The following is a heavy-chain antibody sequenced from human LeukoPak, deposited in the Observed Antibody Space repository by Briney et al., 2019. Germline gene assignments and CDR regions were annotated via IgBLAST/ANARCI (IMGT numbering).Heavy chain of an antibody. Sequence: PSETLSLTCTVSGGSISSYYWSWIRQPAGKGLEWIGRIYTSGSTNYNPSLKSRVTMSVDTSKNQFSLKLSSVTAADTAVYYCARDLYSGSYLGAFDIWGQGTMVTVSS. CDR2: IYTSGST. J-gene: IGHJ3*02. D-gene: IGHD1-26*01. V-gene: IGHV4-4*07. CDR3: ARDLYSGSYLGAFDI. CDR1: GGSISSYY.